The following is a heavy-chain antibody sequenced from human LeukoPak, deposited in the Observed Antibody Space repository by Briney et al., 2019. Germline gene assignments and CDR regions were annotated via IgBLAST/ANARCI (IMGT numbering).Heavy chain of an antibody. Sequence: PSQTLSLTCTVSGDSISSGGYYWSWIRQHPGKGLEWIGYIYYSGSTYYNPSLKSRVTISVDTSKNQFSLRLSSVTAADTAVYYSARLASGSYGPLTPFDYWGQGTLVTVSS. J-gene: IGHJ4*02. D-gene: IGHD1-26*01. CDR1: GDSISSGGYY. V-gene: IGHV4-31*03. CDR2: IYYSGST. CDR3: ARLASGSYGPLTPFDY.